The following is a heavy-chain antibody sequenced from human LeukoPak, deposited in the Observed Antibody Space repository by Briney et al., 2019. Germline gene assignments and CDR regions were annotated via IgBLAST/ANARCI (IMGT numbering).Heavy chain of an antibody. CDR1: GFNFRFYG. CDR3: ARDDCSSPSCYGY. CDR2: IWNDGSKE. Sequence: GGSLRLSCAASGFNFRFYGMHWVRQAPGKGLECVAVIWNDGSKESYADSVKGRFAISRDNSMNTLYLQMNSLRVEDTAVYYCARDDCSSPSCYGYWGQGTLVAVSS. J-gene: IGHJ4*02. V-gene: IGHV3-33*01. D-gene: IGHD2-2*01.